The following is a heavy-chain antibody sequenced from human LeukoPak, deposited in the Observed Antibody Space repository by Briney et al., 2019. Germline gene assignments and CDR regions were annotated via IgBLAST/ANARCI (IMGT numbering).Heavy chain of an antibody. Sequence: SETLSLNCTVSGGSISSSSYYWGWIRQPPGKGLEWIGSIYYSGSTYYNPSLKSRVTIAVDTSKNQFSLKLSSVTAADTAVYYCARGAGGSFLGGENWFDPWGQGTLVTVSS. D-gene: IGHD1-26*01. J-gene: IGHJ5*02. CDR2: IYYSGST. CDR1: GGSISSSSYY. V-gene: IGHV4-39*07. CDR3: ARGAGGSFLGGENWFDP.